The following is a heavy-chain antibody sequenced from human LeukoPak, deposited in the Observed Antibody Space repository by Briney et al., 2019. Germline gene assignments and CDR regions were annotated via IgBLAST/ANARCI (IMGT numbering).Heavy chain of an antibody. CDR1: GGSINNYF. CDR2: IYYTGRT. Sequence: SETLSLTCTVSGGSINNYFWTWLRQPPGKGLEWIGYIYYTGRTTYNPSLNSRVSISIDTSNNQFSLNLCPVTAADTAVYYCARLLGSSTVADYWGQGILVTVSS. J-gene: IGHJ4*02. V-gene: IGHV4-59*08. CDR3: ARLLGSSTVADY. D-gene: IGHD1-14*01.